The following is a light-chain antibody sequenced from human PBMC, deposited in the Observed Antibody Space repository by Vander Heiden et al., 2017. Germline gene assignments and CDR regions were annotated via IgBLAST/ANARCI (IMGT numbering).Light chain of an antibody. V-gene: IGKV1-39*01. CDR2: AAS. CDR1: QSISSY. Sequence: DIQMTPSPSSLSASVGDRVTITCRASQSISSYLNWYQQKPGKAPKLLIYAASSLQSGVPSRFSGSGSGTDFTLTISSLQPEDFATYYCQRSYSTPYTFGQGTKLEIK. J-gene: IGKJ2*01. CDR3: QRSYSTPYT.